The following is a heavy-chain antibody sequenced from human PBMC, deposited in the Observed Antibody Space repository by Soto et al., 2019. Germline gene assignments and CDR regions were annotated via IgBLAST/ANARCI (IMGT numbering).Heavy chain of an antibody. CDR2: IYYSGST. CDR1: GGSISSYY. D-gene: IGHD2-15*01. Sequence: SETLSLTCTVSGGSISSYYWSWIRQPPGKGLEWIGYIYYSGSTNYNPSLKSRVTISVDTSKNQFSLKLSSVTAADTAVYYCARGVGGSYYYFDYWGQGTLVTVS. V-gene: IGHV4-59*01. CDR3: ARGVGGSYYYFDY. J-gene: IGHJ4*02.